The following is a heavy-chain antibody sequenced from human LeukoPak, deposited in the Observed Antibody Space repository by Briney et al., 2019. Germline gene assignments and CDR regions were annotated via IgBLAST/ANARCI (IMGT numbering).Heavy chain of an antibody. V-gene: IGHV3-30-3*01. CDR2: ISYDGSNK. J-gene: IGHJ5*02. CDR1: GFTFSSYA. Sequence: LPGGSLRLSCAASGFTFSSYAMHWVRQAPGKGLEWVAVISYDGSNKYYADSVKGRFTISRDNSKNTLYLQMNSLRAEDTAVYYCASGYSYVDNWFDPWGQGTLVTVSS. D-gene: IGHD5-18*01. CDR3: ASGYSYVDNWFDP.